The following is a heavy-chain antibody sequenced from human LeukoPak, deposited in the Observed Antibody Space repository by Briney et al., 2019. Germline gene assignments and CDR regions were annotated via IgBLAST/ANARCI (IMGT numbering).Heavy chain of an antibody. CDR1: GYTLTELS. Sequence: ASVKVSCKVSGYTLTELSMHWVRQAPGKGLEWMGDFDPEDGETIYAQKFQGRVTMTEDTSTDTAYMELSSLRSEDTAVYYCATVVGYQEAFDIWGQGTMATVSS. CDR2: FDPEDGET. D-gene: IGHD2-2*01. V-gene: IGHV1-24*01. J-gene: IGHJ3*02. CDR3: ATVVGYQEAFDI.